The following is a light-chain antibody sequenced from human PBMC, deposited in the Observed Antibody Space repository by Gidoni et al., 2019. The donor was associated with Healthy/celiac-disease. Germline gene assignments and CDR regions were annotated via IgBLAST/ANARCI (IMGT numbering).Light chain of an antibody. J-gene: IGKJ5*01. CDR2: DAS. CDR3: QQYNSDSPT. CDR1: HSIKTW. Sequence: DIQMTQSPSILSVSLGDRVTITCRASHSIKTWLAWYRQKPGEAPKLLISDASILESGVPSRFSGSGSGTEFTLTISSLQPDDFATYYCQQYNSDSPTFGQGTRLDIK. V-gene: IGKV1-5*01.